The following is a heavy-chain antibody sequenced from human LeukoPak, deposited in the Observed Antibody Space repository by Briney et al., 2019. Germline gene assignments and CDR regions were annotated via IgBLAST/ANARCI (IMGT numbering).Heavy chain of an antibody. J-gene: IGHJ4*02. V-gene: IGHV3-30*18. CDR2: ISYDGSNK. D-gene: IGHD5-24*01. Sequence: GGSLRLSCAASGFTFSSYEMNWVRQAPGKGLEWVALISYDGSNKYYADSVKGRFTISRDNSKNTLYLQMNSLRADDTAVYYCAKSGYNRFDYWGQGTLVTVSS. CDR1: GFTFSSYE. CDR3: AKSGYNRFDY.